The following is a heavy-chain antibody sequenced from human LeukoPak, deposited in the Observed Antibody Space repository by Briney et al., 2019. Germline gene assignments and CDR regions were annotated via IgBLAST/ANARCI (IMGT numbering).Heavy chain of an antibody. Sequence: GGSLRLSCVASGFPFSSYWMTWVRQAPGKGLEWVANIKQDGSKKSYVDSVKGRFTISRDNAKNSLYLQMNSLRAEDMAIYYCTRVGYIDEGIDYWGQGTLVTVSS. CDR3: TRVGYIDEGIDY. CDR1: GFPFSSYW. V-gene: IGHV3-7*04. J-gene: IGHJ4*02. CDR2: IKQDGSKK. D-gene: IGHD5-24*01.